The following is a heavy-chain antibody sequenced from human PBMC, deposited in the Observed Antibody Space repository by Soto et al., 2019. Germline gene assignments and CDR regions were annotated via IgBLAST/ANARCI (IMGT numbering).Heavy chain of an antibody. Sequence: VEAVQISCEGCGWRLTSYWMARVRQMPGKGLEWMGIIYPGDSDTRYSPSFQGQVTISADKSISTAYLQWSSLKASDTAMYYCARHGVGDILTGQPDYWGQGTLDTVSS. D-gene: IGHD3-9*01. CDR1: GWRLTSYW. V-gene: IGHV5-51*01. J-gene: IGHJ4*02. CDR2: IYPGDSDT. CDR3: ARHGVGDILTGQPDY.